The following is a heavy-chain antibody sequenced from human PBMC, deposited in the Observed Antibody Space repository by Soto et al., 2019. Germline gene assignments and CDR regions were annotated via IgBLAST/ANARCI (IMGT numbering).Heavy chain of an antibody. CDR3: AKDIGWGSGAVDH. V-gene: IGHV3-23*01. Sequence: EVQLLESGGGLVQPGGSLRLSCAASGFTFSNYVMNWVRQAPGKGLEWVSRISASGHSPDYADSVKGRFTISRDNSRNTLFVQMNSLRLEGTAVYFGAKDIGWGSGAVDHWGQGILVTVSS. CDR2: ISASGHSP. CDR1: GFTFSNYV. D-gene: IGHD6-25*01. J-gene: IGHJ5*02.